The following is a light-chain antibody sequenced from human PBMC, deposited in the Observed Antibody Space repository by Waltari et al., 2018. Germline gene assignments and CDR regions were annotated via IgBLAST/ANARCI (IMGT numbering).Light chain of an antibody. CDR3: QQNYASPFT. V-gene: IGKV1-39*01. CDR2: SAS. CDR1: QTVTSD. Sequence: DIQMTQSPSSLSASIGDRVLITCRASQTVTSDLHWYQQGPGKPPKLLIYSASTLQRGVLSRFSGSGSGTDFTLTINNLQPDDFATYFCQQNYASPFTFGQGTKLDMK. J-gene: IGKJ2*01.